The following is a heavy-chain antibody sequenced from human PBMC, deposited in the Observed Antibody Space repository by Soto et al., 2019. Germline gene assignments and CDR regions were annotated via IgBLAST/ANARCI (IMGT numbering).Heavy chain of an antibody. J-gene: IGHJ6*02. CDR3: ARDPYSSSWFHPGGMDV. Sequence: QVQLVESGGGLVKPGGSLRLSCAASGFTFSDYYMTWIRQAPGKGLEWVSYISSSGSTIYYADSVKGRFTISRDNAKNSLYLQMNSLRAEDTAVYYCARDPYSSSWFHPGGMDVWGQGTTVTVSS. CDR2: ISSSGSTI. D-gene: IGHD6-6*01. CDR1: GFTFSDYY. V-gene: IGHV3-11*01.